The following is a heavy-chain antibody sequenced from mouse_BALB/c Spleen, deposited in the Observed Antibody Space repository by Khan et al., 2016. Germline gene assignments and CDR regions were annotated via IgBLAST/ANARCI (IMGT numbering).Heavy chain of an antibody. CDR1: GFTFSSYT. Sequence: EVELVESGGGLVQPGGSLKLSCAASGFTFSSYTMSWVRQTPEKRLEWVAHISNGGGITYYPDTVKGRFTISRDNDKNTLYLQMSSLKSEDTAMYYCARRGYYRYLEDAIDYWGQGTSVTVSS. J-gene: IGHJ4*01. CDR2: ISNGGGIT. D-gene: IGHD2-14*01. CDR3: ARRGYYRYLEDAIDY. V-gene: IGHV5-12-2*01.